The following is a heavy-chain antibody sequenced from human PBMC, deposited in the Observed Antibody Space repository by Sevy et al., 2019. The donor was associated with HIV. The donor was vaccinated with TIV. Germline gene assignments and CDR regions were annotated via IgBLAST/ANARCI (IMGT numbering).Heavy chain of an antibody. Sequence: GGSLRLSCAASGFTFSSYWMTWVRQAPGKRPEWVADIKPSGSEKKYVDSVKGRFTVSRDNAKNILYLQMNSLRVEDTAVCYCLTWIQLSLRDYWGQGTLVTVSS. CDR1: GFTFSSYW. CDR3: LTWIQLSLRDY. J-gene: IGHJ4*02. V-gene: IGHV3-7*01. D-gene: IGHD5-18*01. CDR2: IKPSGSEK.